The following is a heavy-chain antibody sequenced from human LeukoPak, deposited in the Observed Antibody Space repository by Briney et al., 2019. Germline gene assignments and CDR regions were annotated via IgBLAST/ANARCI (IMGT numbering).Heavy chain of an antibody. CDR2: FYYTGTT. Sequence: PSETLSLICSVTGGSINTASYYWGWMRQPPGQGLELIVNFYYTGTTFHTSSLQSRVTISVDTSKNPFSLNLTSVTATDTSVYYGAGMKATGTSRGYIDVWGKGTTVTVSS. CDR3: AGMKATGTSRGYIDV. J-gene: IGHJ6*03. V-gene: IGHV4-39*01. CDR1: GGSINTASYY. D-gene: IGHD1-1*01.